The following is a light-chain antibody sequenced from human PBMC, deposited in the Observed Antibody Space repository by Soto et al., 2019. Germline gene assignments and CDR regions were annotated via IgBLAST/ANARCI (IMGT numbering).Light chain of an antibody. Sequence: EIVLTQSPGTLSFSPGERATLSCRASQSVSSSYLAGYQQKPGQAPRLLIYGASSRATGIPDRFSGSGSGTGFTLTISRLEPEDFAVYYCQQYGSSPYTFGQGTKLQIK. CDR3: QQYGSSPYT. V-gene: IGKV3-20*01. CDR1: QSVSSSY. CDR2: GAS. J-gene: IGKJ2*01.